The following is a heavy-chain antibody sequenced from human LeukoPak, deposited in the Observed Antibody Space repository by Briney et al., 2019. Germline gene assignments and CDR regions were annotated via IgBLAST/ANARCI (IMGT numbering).Heavy chain of an antibody. CDR3: AREGYSSNWYDY. CDR2: ISYTGST. J-gene: IGHJ5*01. V-gene: IGHV4-59*11. Sequence: SETLSLTCTVSGGSISSHYWAWIRQPPGKVLEWIGYISYTGSTNYNPSLKSRVTISVDTSKNQFSLKLRSVTAADTAVYYCAREGYSSNWYDYWGQGTLVTVSS. CDR1: GGSISSHY. D-gene: IGHD6-13*01.